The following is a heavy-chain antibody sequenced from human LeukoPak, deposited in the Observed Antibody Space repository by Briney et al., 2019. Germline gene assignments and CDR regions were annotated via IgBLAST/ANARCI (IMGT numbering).Heavy chain of an antibody. CDR1: GFTFSSYG. V-gene: IGHV3-30*02. D-gene: IGHD1-26*01. J-gene: IGHJ4*02. CDR3: AKGDTTWELPHDY. Sequence: PGGSLRLSCAASGFTFSSYGMHWVRQAPGKGLDWVAFIHHDGSNKYYADSVRGRFTISRDNSKNTLYLQMNSLRAEDTAVYFCAKGDTTWELPHDYWGQGTLVTVSS. CDR2: IHHDGSNK.